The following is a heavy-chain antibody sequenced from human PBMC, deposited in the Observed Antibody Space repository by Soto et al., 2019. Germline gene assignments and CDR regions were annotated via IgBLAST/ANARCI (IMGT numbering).Heavy chain of an antibody. CDR3: ARHLTGHTTIFAVSDSGYMDF. J-gene: IGHJ6*03. CDR2: IHHGGST. D-gene: IGHD3-3*01. CDR1: GGSIKSGSYY. Sequence: QLQLQESGPGLVKPSETLSLTCTVSGGSIKSGSYYWGWVRQPPGKGLQWIGSIHHGGSTYYNPSRTSRVTMSIDSSKNQFSLQLTSVTAADRAVYYCARHLTGHTTIFAVSDSGYMDFWGKGTTVAVSS. V-gene: IGHV4-39*01.